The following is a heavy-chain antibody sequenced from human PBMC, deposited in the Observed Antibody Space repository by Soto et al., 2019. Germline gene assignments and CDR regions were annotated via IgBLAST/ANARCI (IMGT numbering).Heavy chain of an antibody. CDR3: ARDDNPAY. Sequence: EVQLVESGGGLVQPGGSLRLSCAASGFTFSRYWMHWVRQPPGKGLVWVSRTNGDGSSTNYADSVKGRFTISRDNAKNTLYLQMKSLRGEDTAVYYCARDDNPAYWGQGTLVTVSS. D-gene: IGHD1-20*01. CDR1: GFTFSRYW. J-gene: IGHJ4*02. CDR2: TNGDGSST. V-gene: IGHV3-74*01.